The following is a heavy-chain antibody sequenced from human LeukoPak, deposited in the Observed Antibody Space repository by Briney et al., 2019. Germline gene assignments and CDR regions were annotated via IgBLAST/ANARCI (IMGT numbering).Heavy chain of an antibody. CDR2: INPSSGNA. Sequence: ASVKVSCKASGYTFTSYYMHWVRQAPGQGLEWMGMINPSSGNARYAQKFQGRVTMARDTSTSTMYMELSSLRSEDTAVYYCSRDTRAADAEYFQHWGQGTLVIVSS. CDR3: SRDTRAADAEYFQH. J-gene: IGHJ1*01. D-gene: IGHD2-15*01. V-gene: IGHV1-46*01. CDR1: GYTFTSYY.